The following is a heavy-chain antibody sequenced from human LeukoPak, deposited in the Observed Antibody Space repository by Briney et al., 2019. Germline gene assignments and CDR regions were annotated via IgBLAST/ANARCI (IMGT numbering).Heavy chain of an antibody. V-gene: IGHV4-30-4*01. D-gene: IGHD3-22*01. J-gene: IGHJ6*02. CDR2: IYYSGST. CDR1: GGSISSGDYY. CDR3: ARDGGDYYDSSGPYGMDV. Sequence: SETLSLTCTVSGGSISSGDYYWSWIRQPPGKGLEWIGYIYYSGSTYYNPSLKSRVTISVDTSKNQFSLKLSSVTAADTAVYYCARDGGDYYDSSGPYGMDVWGQGTTVTVSS.